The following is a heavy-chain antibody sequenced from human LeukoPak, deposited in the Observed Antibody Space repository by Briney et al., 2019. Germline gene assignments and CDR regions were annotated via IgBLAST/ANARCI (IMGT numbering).Heavy chain of an antibody. CDR3: ARGGVIYEIDPSRPSTDNNWFDT. Sequence: SETLSLTCAVYRGSFTGYYWSGIRQAPGKGLEWIGEINHIGSTNYNPSRTSRVTIAVHTSKTQSSLRLSSVTAADTAVYYCARGGVIYEIDPSRPSTDNNWFDTWGEGTLVTVSS. CDR2: INHIGST. D-gene: IGHD3-16*02. V-gene: IGHV4-34*01. CDR1: RGSFTGYY. J-gene: IGHJ5*02.